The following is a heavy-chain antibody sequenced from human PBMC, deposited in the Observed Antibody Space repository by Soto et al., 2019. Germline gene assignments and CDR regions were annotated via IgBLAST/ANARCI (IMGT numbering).Heavy chain of an antibody. CDR3: ARGGISHWASFYYMDV. D-gene: IGHD2-21*01. CDR2: INHLGSI. J-gene: IGHJ6*03. Sequence: ASETLSLTCVVSGGSLSDYFWSWIRQPPGMALEWIGEINHLGSINYNPSLKSRVTMSVDTSKNQFSLTLNSVTAADTATYYCARGGISHWASFYYMDVSDRGPPVTVSS. CDR1: GGSLSDYF. V-gene: IGHV4-34*01.